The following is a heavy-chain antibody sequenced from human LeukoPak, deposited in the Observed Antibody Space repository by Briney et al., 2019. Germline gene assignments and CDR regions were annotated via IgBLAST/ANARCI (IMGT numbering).Heavy chain of an antibody. CDR2: INSDGSST. V-gene: IGHV3-74*01. CDR3: ARGSRITMIVVSPADAFDL. J-gene: IGHJ3*01. Sequence: GGSLRLSCAASGFSFCSYWMHWGRQAPGKGLGWVSRINSDGSSTSYAESVKGRFTLSRDNAKNTLYLQLNSLRAEDTAVYYCARGSRITMIVVSPADAFDLWGQGTMVTVSS. CDR1: GFSFCSYW. D-gene: IGHD3-22*01.